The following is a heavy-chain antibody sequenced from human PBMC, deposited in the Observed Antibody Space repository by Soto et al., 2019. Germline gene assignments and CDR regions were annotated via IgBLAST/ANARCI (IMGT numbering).Heavy chain of an antibody. CDR3: ARGAAAGVDYGMDV. D-gene: IGHD6-13*01. J-gene: IGHJ6*02. CDR2: IYSSGGT. Sequence: SETLSLTCTVSGGSISSYYWSWIRQPAGKGLEWIGRIYSSGGTNYNPSLESRVTMSVDTSKKRFSLKLNSVTAADTAVYYCARGAAAGVDYGMDVWGQGTTVTVSS. CDR1: GGSISSYY. V-gene: IGHV4-4*07.